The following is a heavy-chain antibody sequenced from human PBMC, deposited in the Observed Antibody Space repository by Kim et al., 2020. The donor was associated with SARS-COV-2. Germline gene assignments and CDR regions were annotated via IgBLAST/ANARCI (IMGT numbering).Heavy chain of an antibody. J-gene: IGHJ6*03. V-gene: IGHV3-30*02. CDR3: AKVGVGYYYMDV. Sequence: YYADSVEGRFAISRDDSKNTLYLQMNSLRAEDTAVYYCAKVGVGYYYMDVWGKGTTVTVSS.